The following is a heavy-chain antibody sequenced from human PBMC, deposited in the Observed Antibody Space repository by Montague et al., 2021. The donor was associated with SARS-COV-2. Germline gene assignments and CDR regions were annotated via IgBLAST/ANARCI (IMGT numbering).Heavy chain of an antibody. Sequence: SETLSLTCSVSGDSNSRHYWSWIRQSDGKGLEWIGRIYTGGYVNYNPALQSRVSMSVDTSKSQVSLNVTSVTAADTAVYYCARAIWHLDVWGRGILVTVSS. CDR3: ARAIWHLDV. J-gene: IGHJ2*01. V-gene: IGHV4-4*07. CDR2: IYTGGYV. CDR1: GDSNSRHY.